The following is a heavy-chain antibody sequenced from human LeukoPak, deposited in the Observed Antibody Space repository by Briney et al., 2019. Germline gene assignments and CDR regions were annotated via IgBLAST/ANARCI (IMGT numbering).Heavy chain of an antibody. D-gene: IGHD2-2*01. J-gene: IGHJ5*02. CDR3: ARDLRPQYCSSTSCYLSTHNWFDP. V-gene: IGHV1-69*01. CDR1: GGTFSSYA. Sequence: GASVKVSCKASGGTFSSYAISWVRQAPGQGLEWMGGIIPIFGTANYAQKFQGRVTITADESTSTAYMELSSLRSEDTAAYYCARDLRPQYCSSTSCYLSTHNWFDPWGQGTLVTVSS. CDR2: IIPIFGTA.